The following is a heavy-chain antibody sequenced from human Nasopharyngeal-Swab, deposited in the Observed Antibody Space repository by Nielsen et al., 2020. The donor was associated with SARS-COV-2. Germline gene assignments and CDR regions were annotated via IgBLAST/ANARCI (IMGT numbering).Heavy chain of an antibody. D-gene: IGHD3-16*01. Sequence: GESLKISCAASGFTFSSYAMHWVRQAPGKGLEWVAVISYDGGNKYYADSVKGRFTISRDNSKNTLYLQMNSLRAEDTAVYYCARVDVHDAFDIWGQGTMVTVSS. CDR1: GFTFSSYA. J-gene: IGHJ3*02. V-gene: IGHV3-30-3*01. CDR3: ARVDVHDAFDI. CDR2: ISYDGGNK.